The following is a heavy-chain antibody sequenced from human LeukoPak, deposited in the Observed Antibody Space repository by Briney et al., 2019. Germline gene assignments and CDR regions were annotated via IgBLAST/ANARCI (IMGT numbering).Heavy chain of an antibody. J-gene: IGHJ3*02. Sequence: GESLKISCKGSGYSFSNYWIGWVRQMPGKGLEWMGIIYPGDSDTRYRPSFQGQVTISADESISTASLQWSSLKASDTAVYYCARDYSDYVGAFDIWGQGTMVTVSS. CDR2: IYPGDSDT. CDR3: ARDYSDYVGAFDI. D-gene: IGHD4-11*01. V-gene: IGHV5-51*01. CDR1: GYSFSNYW.